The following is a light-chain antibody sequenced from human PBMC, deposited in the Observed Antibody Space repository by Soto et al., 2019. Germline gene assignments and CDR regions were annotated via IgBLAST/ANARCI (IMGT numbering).Light chain of an antibody. J-gene: IGKJ1*01. CDR3: MQATHWPWT. V-gene: IGKV2-30*01. CDR1: QSLVSSNGNTF. CDR2: KVS. Sequence: DVVMTQSPLSLPVTLGQPASISCRSSQSLVSSNGNTFLIWFQQRPGQSPRRLIYKVSNRDSAVPDRFTGSVSGTDCTLEISRVEAEDVGVYYCMQATHWPWTFGQGTKVEIK.